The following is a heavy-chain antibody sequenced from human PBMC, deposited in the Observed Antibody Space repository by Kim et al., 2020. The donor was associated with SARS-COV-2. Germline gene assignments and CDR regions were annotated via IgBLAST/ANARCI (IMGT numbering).Heavy chain of an antibody. V-gene: IGHV1-69*13. CDR3: AREAGFMTTVTFFDY. CDR1: GGTFSSYA. D-gene: IGHD4-17*01. J-gene: IGHJ4*02. Sequence: SVKVSCKASGGTFSSYAISWVRQAPGQGLERMGGIIPIFGTANYAQKFQGRVTITADESTSTAYMELSSLRSEDTAVYYCAREAGFMTTVTFFDYWGQGTLVTVSS. CDR2: IIPIFGTA.